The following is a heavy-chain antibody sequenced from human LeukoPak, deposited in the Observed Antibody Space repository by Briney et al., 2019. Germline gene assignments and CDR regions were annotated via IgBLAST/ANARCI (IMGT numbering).Heavy chain of an antibody. CDR3: ARVYSSSSGKNAFDV. Sequence: GGSLRLSCAASGFAFSSYGMHWVRQAPGKGLEWVAVIWYDGSNKYYADSVKGRFTISRDNAKNSLDLQMNSLRVGDTAVYYCARVYSSSSGKNAFDVWGQGTMVTVSS. D-gene: IGHD6-6*01. CDR2: IWYDGSNK. V-gene: IGHV3-33*01. CDR1: GFAFSSYG. J-gene: IGHJ3*01.